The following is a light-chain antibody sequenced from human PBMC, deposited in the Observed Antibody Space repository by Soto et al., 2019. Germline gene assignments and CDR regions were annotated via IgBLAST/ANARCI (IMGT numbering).Light chain of an antibody. J-gene: IGKJ3*01. CDR2: AAS. CDR3: QQVNSNPTT. CDR1: QGISSY. V-gene: IGKV1-9*01. Sequence: IQLTQSPSSLSVSVGDRVTITCRASQGISSYLAWYQQKPGKAPKLLIYAASTWQSGVPSRFSGSGAGTAFTLTISSMQPEDFATYYCQQVNSNPTTFGPGTKVDIK.